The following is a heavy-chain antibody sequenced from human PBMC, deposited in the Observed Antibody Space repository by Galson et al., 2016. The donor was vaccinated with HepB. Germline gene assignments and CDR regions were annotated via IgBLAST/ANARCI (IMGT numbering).Heavy chain of an antibody. J-gene: IGHJ5*02. D-gene: IGHD3-16*01. CDR2: MHPGSGNT. CDR1: KYTFTSYD. V-gene: IGHV1-8*02. CDR3: AGGRWRGSFSAMGVDA. Sequence: SVKVSCKAFKYTFTSYDIYWVRQATGQGLEWMGWMHPGSGNTGYAQRFQGRVTMTRNTSISTAYMELSSLTSEDTAVYYCAGGRWRGSFSAMGVDAWGQGTLVTVSS.